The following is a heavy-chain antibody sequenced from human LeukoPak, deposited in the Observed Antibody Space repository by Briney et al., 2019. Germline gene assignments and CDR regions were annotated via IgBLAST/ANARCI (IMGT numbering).Heavy chain of an antibody. V-gene: IGHV4-59*11. CDR2: IYYSGST. D-gene: IGHD4-17*01. Sequence: SETLSLTCTVSGGSISSHYWSWTRQPPGKGLEWIGYIYYSGSTNYNPSLKSRVTISVDTPKNQFSLKLSSVTAADTAVYYCARGYGQGYDAFDIWGQGTMVTVSS. J-gene: IGHJ3*02. CDR1: GGSISSHY. CDR3: ARGYGQGYDAFDI.